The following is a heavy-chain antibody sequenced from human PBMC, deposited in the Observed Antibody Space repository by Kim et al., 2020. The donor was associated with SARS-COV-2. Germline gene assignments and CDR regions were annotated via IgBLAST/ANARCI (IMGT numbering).Heavy chain of an antibody. V-gene: IGHV3-49*04. CDR3: TRDSLWIFGVVRRGG. J-gene: IGHJ4*02. CDR2: IRSKAYGGTT. Sequence: GGSLRLSCTASGFTFGDYAMSWVRQAPGKGLEWVGFIRSKAYGGTTEYAASVKGRFTISRDDSKSIAYLQMNSLKTEDTAVYYCTRDSLWIFGVVRRGGWGQGTLVTVSS. CDR1: GFTFGDYA. D-gene: IGHD3-3*01.